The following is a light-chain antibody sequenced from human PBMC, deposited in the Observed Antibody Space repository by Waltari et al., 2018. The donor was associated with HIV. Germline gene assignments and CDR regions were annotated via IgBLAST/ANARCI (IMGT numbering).Light chain of an antibody. V-gene: IGLV1-36*01. CDR2: HEY. CDR3: ATWDDGLNALL. J-gene: IGLJ2*01. CDR1: NSNIRSHA. Sequence: QSVLTQSPSVSEAPGQRVTISCSGSNSNIRSHAVTWYRQSPGQPPKLLVYHEYLILSGVSDRLSASKSGTSASLAINDLQSEDESLYYCATWDDGLNALLFGGGTKVTVL.